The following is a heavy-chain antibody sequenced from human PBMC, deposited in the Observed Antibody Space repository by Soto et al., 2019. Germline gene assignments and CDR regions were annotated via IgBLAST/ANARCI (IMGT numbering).Heavy chain of an antibody. V-gene: IGHV1-69*01. D-gene: IGHD3-3*01. J-gene: IGHJ5*02. CDR1: GGTFSSYA. Sequence: QVQLVQSGAEVKKPGSSVKVSCKASGGTFSSYAISWVRRAPGQGLEWMGGIIPIFGTANYAQKFQGRVTITADESTSTAYMEPSSLRSDDTAVYYCARGTIFGVAVDWFDPWGQGTLVTVSS. CDR3: ARGTIFGVAVDWFDP. CDR2: IIPIFGTA.